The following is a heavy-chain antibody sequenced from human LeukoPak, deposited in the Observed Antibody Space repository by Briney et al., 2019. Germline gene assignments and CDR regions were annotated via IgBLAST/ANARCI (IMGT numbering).Heavy chain of an antibody. CDR1: GGSISSYY. D-gene: IGHD3-10*01. CDR2: IYYSRYT. J-gene: IGHJ6*03. V-gene: IGHV4-59*01. CDR3: ARTTMVRGTYYMDV. Sequence: SETLSLTCTVSGGSISSYYWSWIRQPPGKGLEWIGCIYYSRYTNYKSSLKSRVTISVDTSKNQFSLKLSSVTAADTAVYYCARTTMVRGTYYMDVWGKGTTVTVSS.